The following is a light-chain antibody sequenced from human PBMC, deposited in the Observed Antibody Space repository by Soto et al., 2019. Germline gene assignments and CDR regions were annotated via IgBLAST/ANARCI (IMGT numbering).Light chain of an antibody. CDR2: YDS. Sequence: SYELTQPPSVSVAPGKTARITCGGNNIGSKSVHWYQQKPGQAPVLVIYYDSDRPSGIPERFSGSNSGNMATLTISRVEAGDEADYYCQVWDSSSDPLYVFGTGTKLTVL. J-gene: IGLJ1*01. CDR1: NIGSKS. CDR3: QVWDSSSDPLYV. V-gene: IGLV3-21*04.